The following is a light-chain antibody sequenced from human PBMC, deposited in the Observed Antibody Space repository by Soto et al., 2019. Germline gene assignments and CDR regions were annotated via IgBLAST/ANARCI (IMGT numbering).Light chain of an antibody. CDR3: QQYDNLPYT. CDR2: DAS. CDR1: QDISKY. V-gene: IGKV1-33*01. J-gene: IGKJ2*01. Sequence: DIQMTQSPCSVSASVGDRGTITCQASQDISKYLNWYQQKPGKAPKLLIYDASNLETGVPSRFSGSGSGTDFTFTISSLQPEDIATYYCQQYDNLPYTFGQGTKLEIK.